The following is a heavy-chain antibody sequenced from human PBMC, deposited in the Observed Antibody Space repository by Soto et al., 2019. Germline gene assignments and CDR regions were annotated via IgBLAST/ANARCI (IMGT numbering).Heavy chain of an antibody. CDR1: VFTFSPYA. Sequence: GSLRLSCVPSVFTFSPYAMAWVRQAPGKGLEWVASITGSGDATFHAASVRGRFTMSRDNANNRLYLQMSSLRTEDTAIYYCAKGSGWYFNNWLDPWGQGTLVTVSS. CDR3: AKGSGWYFNNWLDP. J-gene: IGHJ5*02. CDR2: ITGSGDAT. V-gene: IGHV3-23*01. D-gene: IGHD6-19*01.